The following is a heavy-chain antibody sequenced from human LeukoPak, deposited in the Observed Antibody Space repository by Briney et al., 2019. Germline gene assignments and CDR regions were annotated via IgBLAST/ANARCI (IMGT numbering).Heavy chain of an antibody. CDR2: INTSGST. CDR1: GGTISSGSYY. D-gene: IGHD1-26*01. J-gene: IGHJ4*02. V-gene: IGHV4-61*02. Sequence: SENLSRNCTVYGGTISSGSYYWRWLRQPAGKVMEGIGTINTSGSTNYNPPLKSRSTKPVNTSKNQFPLKLSSVTAPDTALYYVASGIYNWGQRTLGTVSS. CDR3: ASGIYN.